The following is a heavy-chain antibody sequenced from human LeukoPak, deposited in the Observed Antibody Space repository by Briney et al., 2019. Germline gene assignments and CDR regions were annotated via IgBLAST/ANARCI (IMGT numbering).Heavy chain of an antibody. J-gene: IGHJ4*02. CDR2: ISGSGGST. D-gene: IGHD3-16*02. CDR3: AKVRIMITFGGVIVFDY. Sequence: PGGSLRLSCAASGFTFSSYAMSWVRQAPGKGLEWVSAISGSGGSTYYADSVKGRFTISRDNSKNTLYLQMNSLRAEDTAVYYCAKVRIMITFGGVIVFDYWGQGTLVSVSS. V-gene: IGHV3-23*01. CDR1: GFTFSSYA.